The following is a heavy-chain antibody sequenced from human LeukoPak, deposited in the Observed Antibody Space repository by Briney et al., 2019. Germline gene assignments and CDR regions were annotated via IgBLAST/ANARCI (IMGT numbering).Heavy chain of an antibody. CDR2: ISYSGGT. CDR1: GGSISNYY. D-gene: IGHD2-8*02. Sequence: SETLSLTCTVSGGSISNYYWNWIRQPPGRGLEWVGHISYSGGTKYNPSLQSRVTISIDTSKNQFSLNLSSVTAADTAVYYCARRVIMSATGVPDTWLDPWGQGILVTVSS. J-gene: IGHJ5*02. CDR3: ARRVIMSATGVPDTWLDP. V-gene: IGHV4-59*08.